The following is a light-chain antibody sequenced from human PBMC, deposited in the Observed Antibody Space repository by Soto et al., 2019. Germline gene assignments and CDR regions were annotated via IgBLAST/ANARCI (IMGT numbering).Light chain of an antibody. Sequence: QSALTQPPSASGSPGQSVTISCTGSSSDVGGYNYVSWYQQHPGKAPKLMIYEVSKRPSGVPDRLSGSKSGNTASLPVSGPQAEDEADYYCSSYVGSNTVVFGGGTKLTVL. CDR3: SSYVGSNTVV. CDR2: EVS. J-gene: IGLJ2*01. CDR1: SSDVGGYNY. V-gene: IGLV2-8*01.